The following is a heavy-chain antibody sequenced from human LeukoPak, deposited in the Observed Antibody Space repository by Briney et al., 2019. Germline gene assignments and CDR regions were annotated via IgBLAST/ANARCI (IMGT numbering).Heavy chain of an antibody. D-gene: IGHD6-13*01. Sequence: SETLSLTCTVSGDSISSSSYYWGWIRQPPGKGLEWIGSISYSGNTYYNPSLKSRVTISVDTSKNQFSLKLSSVTAADTAVYYCARDIAAAGRTDYWGQGTLVTVSS. V-gene: IGHV4-39*07. J-gene: IGHJ4*02. CDR3: ARDIAAAGRTDY. CDR2: ISYSGNT. CDR1: GDSISSSSYY.